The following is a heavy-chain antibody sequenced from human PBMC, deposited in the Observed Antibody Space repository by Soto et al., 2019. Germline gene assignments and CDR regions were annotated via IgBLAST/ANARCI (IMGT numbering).Heavy chain of an antibody. Sequence: PGGSLRLSCAASGFTFSNAWMSWVRQAPGKGLEWVGRIKSKTDGGTTDYAAPVKGRFTISRDDSKNTLYLQMNSLKTEDTAVYYCTTFRVVAAAGPTHYYYYYGMDVWGQGTTVTVSS. CDR3: TTFRVVAAAGPTHYYYYYGMDV. CDR1: GFTFSNAW. CDR2: IKSKTDGGTT. J-gene: IGHJ6*02. D-gene: IGHD6-13*01. V-gene: IGHV3-15*01.